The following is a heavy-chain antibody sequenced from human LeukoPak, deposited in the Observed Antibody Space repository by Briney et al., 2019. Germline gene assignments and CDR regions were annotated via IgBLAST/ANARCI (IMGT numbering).Heavy chain of an antibody. CDR2: IWYNGSNK. V-gene: IGHV3-33*01. CDR1: GFTFSSYG. Sequence: GGSLRLSCAASGFTFSSYGMHWVRQAPGKGLEWVAAIWYNGSNKYHADSVKGRFTISRDNSKNTLYLQMNSLRAEDTAVYYCARDNNWTPDYWGQGTLVTVSS. CDR3: ARDNNWTPDY. D-gene: IGHD3/OR15-3a*01. J-gene: IGHJ4*02.